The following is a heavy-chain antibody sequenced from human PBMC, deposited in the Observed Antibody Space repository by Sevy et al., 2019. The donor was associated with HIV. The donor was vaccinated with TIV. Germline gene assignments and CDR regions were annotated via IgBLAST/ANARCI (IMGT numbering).Heavy chain of an antibody. CDR2: IWYDGSKK. CDR1: GFTFSNDG. Sequence: GGSLRLSCAASGFTFSNDGMHWVLQAPGKVLEWVAVIWYDGSKKYYVDSVKGRFIISRDNSKNTLYLQMNSLRVEDTAVYYCARAEFAGNPYDYGMGVWGQGTTVTVSS. CDR3: ARAEFAGNPYDYGMGV. D-gene: IGHD2-2*01. V-gene: IGHV3-33*01. J-gene: IGHJ6*02.